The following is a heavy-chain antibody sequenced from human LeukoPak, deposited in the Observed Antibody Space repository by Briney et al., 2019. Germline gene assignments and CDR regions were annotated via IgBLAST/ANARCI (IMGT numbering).Heavy chain of an antibody. CDR3: ARDRRYYDSSGYDY. CDR1: GYTFTSYG. V-gene: IGHV1-18*01. J-gene: IGHJ4*02. CDR2: ISAYNGNT. D-gene: IGHD3-22*01. Sequence: ASVKVSCKASGYTFTSYGISWVRQAPGQGLEWMGWISAYNGNTNYAQKLQGRVTMTTDTSTSTAYMELRSLRSDDTAVYYCARDRRYYDSSGYDYWGQGTLVTVSS.